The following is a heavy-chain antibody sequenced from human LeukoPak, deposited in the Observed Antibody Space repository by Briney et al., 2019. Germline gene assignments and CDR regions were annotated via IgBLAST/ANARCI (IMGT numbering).Heavy chain of an antibody. CDR3: ARDPQYGSGSYHPTYNWFDP. V-gene: IGHV1-2*02. CDR1: GYTFTGYY. Sequence: ASVKVCCKASGYTFTGYYMHWVRQAPGQGLEWMGWINPNSGGTNYAQKFQGRVTMTRDTSISTAYMELSRLRSDDTAVYYCARDPQYGSGSYHPTYNWFDPWGQGTLVTVSS. J-gene: IGHJ5*02. D-gene: IGHD3-10*01. CDR2: INPNSGGT.